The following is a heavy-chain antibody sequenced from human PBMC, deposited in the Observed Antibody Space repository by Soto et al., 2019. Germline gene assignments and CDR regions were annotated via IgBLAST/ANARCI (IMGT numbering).Heavy chain of an antibody. CDR2: ITSKTDGGTT. D-gene: IGHD1-20*01. J-gene: IGHJ4*02. V-gene: IGHV3-15*01. CDR1: GFTFTNAW. CDR3: TTGYTFSKDF. Sequence: PGGSLRLSCAASGFTFTNAWMSWVRQAPGKGLEWVGRITSKTDGGTTDYAAPVKGRFTISRDDSKNTLYLQMNSLKTEDTAVYYCTTGYTFSKDFWGQGTLVTVSS.